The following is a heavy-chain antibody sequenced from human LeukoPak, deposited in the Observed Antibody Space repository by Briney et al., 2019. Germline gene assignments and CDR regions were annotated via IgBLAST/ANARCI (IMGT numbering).Heavy chain of an antibody. V-gene: IGHV1-69*13. CDR3: ARACIAARPFYYYYYGMDV. J-gene: IGHJ6*02. CDR2: IIPIFGAA. Sequence: ASVKVSCKASGGTFSSYAISWVRQAPGQGLEWMGGIIPIFGAANYAQKFQGRVTITADESTSTAYMELSSLRSEDTAVYYCARACIAARPFYYYYYGMDVWGQGTTVTVSS. D-gene: IGHD6-6*01. CDR1: GGTFSSYA.